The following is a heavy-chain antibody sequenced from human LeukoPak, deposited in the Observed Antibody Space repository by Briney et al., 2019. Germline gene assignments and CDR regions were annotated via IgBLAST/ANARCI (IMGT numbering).Heavy chain of an antibody. J-gene: IGHJ4*02. CDR3: ARDPPTGYSSSPYDY. D-gene: IGHD6-13*01. Sequence: PSETLSLTCTVSGGSISSYYWSWIRQPPGKGLEWIGYIYYSGSTNYNPSLKSRVTISVDTSKNQFSLKLSSVTAADTAVYYCARDPPTGYSSSPYDYWGQGTLVTVSS. CDR2: IYYSGST. V-gene: IGHV4-59*12. CDR1: GGSISSYY.